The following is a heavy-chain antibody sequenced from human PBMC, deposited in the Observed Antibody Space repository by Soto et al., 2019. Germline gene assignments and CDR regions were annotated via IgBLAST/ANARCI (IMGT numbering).Heavy chain of an antibody. CDR2: IYYSGST. Sequence: QVQLQESGPGLVKPSETLSLTCTVSGGSISSYYWSWIRQPPGKGLEWIGYIYYSGSTNYNPSLKSRVTISVDTSKNQFSLKLSSVPAADTAVYYCARDGGGLRFLGGWFDPWGQGTLVTVSS. CDR3: ARDGGGLRFLGGWFDP. D-gene: IGHD3-3*01. V-gene: IGHV4-59*01. CDR1: GGSISSYY. J-gene: IGHJ5*02.